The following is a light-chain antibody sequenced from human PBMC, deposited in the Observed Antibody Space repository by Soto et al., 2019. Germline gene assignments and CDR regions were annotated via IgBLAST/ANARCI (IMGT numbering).Light chain of an antibody. V-gene: IGLV2-14*03. J-gene: IGLJ2*01. Sequence: QSALTQPASVSGSPGQSITISCTGTSSDVGCYNYVSWYQQHPGEAPKLMIYDVTNRPSGVSNRFSGSKSGNTASLTISGLQAEDEADYYCSSSTSSTTRVVFGGGTKLPVL. CDR2: DVT. CDR1: SSDVGCYNY. CDR3: SSSTSSTTRVV.